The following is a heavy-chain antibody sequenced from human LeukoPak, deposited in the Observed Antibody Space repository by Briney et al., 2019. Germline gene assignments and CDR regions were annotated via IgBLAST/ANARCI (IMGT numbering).Heavy chain of an antibody. CDR1: GESFNGYY. CDR2: INHVGIT. D-gene: IGHD3-22*01. Sequence: PSETLSLTCAVYGESFNGYYWSWIRQSPQQGLEWIGHINHVGITNYNPSLTRRLTILVDTTKNQSTLKLRSVTAADTAVYYCARHPPDSSGYEYWGQGTLVTVSS. V-gene: IGHV4-34*01. CDR3: ARHPPDSSGYEY. J-gene: IGHJ4*02.